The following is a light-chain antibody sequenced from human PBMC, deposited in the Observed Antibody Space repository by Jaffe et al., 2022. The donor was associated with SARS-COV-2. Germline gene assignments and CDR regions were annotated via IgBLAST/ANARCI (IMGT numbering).Light chain of an antibody. V-gene: IGKV2-28*01. Sequence: DVVMTQSPLSLSVTPGESASISCRSSQSLLHTDGYSYLDWYRQKPGQSPEVLIFLASDRAPGVSDRFSGSGSGTYFTLRINRVEAEDVGVYYCMQPRQTPPTFGQGTKVVIK. CDR1: QSLLHTDGYSY. J-gene: IGKJ1*01. CDR3: MQPRQTPPT. CDR2: LAS.